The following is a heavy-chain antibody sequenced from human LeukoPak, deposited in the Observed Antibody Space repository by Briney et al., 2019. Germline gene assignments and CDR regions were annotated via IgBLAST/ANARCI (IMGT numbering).Heavy chain of an antibody. CDR2: NNPNSGGT. V-gene: IGHV1-2*02. CDR1: GYTFTGYY. CDR3: AREIVGAANWFDP. Sequence: GASVKVSCKASGYTFTGYYMHWVRQAPGQGLEWMGWNNPNSGGTNYAQKFQGRVTMTRDTSISTAYMELSRLRSDDTAVYYCAREIVGAANWFDPWGQGTLVTVSS. D-gene: IGHD1-26*01. J-gene: IGHJ5*02.